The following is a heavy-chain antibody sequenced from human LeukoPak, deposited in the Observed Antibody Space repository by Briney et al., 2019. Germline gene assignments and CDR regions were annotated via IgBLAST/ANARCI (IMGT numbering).Heavy chain of an antibody. D-gene: IGHD3-3*01. V-gene: IGHV3-7*01. CDR1: GFTFSSYW. CDR3: ASGFLEWLLPY. Sequence: GGSLRLSCAASGFTFSSYWMSWVRQAPGKGLEWVANIKQDGSEKYYVDSVKGRFTISRDNAKNSLYLQMNSLRAEDTAVYYCASGFLEWLLPYWGQGTLVTVSS. J-gene: IGHJ4*02. CDR2: IKQDGSEK.